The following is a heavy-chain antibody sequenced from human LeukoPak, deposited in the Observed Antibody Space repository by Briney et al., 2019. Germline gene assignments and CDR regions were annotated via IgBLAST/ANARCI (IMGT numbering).Heavy chain of an antibody. CDR3: ASGPRITIFGVAIRGAFDY. V-gene: IGHV4-34*01. D-gene: IGHD3-3*01. CDR2: INHSGST. J-gene: IGHJ4*02. CDR1: GGSFSGYY. Sequence: SETLSLTCAVYGGSFSGYYWSWIRRPPGKGLEWIGEINHSGSTNYNPSLKSRVTISVDTSKNQFSLKLSSVTAADTAVYYCASGPRITIFGVAIRGAFDYWGQGTLVTVSS.